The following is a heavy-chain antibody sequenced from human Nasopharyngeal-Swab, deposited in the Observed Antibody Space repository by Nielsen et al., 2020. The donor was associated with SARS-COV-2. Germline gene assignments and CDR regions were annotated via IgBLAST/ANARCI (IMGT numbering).Heavy chain of an antibody. CDR3: ARGTYYGSGRYYKHGMDV. CDR2: INHSGST. J-gene: IGHJ6*02. Sequence: SETLSLTCAVYGGSFSGYYWSWIRQPPGKGLEWIEEINHSGSTNYNPSLKSRGTISVDTSKNQFSLKLGSVTAADTAVYYCARGTYYGSGRYYKHGMDVWGQGTTVTVSS. D-gene: IGHD3-10*01. CDR1: GGSFSGYY. V-gene: IGHV4-34*01.